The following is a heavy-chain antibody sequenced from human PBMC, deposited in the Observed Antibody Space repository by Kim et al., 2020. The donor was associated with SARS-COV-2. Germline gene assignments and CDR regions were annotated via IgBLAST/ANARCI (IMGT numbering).Heavy chain of an antibody. V-gene: IGHV7-4-1*02. CDR2: INTKTGNP. Sequence: ASVKVSCKASGYTFTNYAMNWVRQAPGQGLEWMGWINTKTGNPTYAQGFTGRFVFSLDTSVSTAYLQISSLKAEDTAVYYCARYMTTSTTWLDYWGQGTLVTVSS. CDR1: GYTFTNYA. J-gene: IGHJ4*02. CDR3: ARYMTTSTTWLDY. D-gene: IGHD4-17*01.